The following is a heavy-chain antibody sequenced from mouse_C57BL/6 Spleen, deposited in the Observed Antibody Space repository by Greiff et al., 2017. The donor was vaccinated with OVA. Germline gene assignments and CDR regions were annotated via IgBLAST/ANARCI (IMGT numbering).Heavy chain of an antibody. CDR1: GFTFSDYY. J-gene: IGHJ3*01. Sequence: EVQVVESEGGLVQPGSSMKLSCTASGFTFSDYYMAWVRQVPEKGLEWVANINYDGSSTYYLDSLKSRFIISRDNAKNILYLQMSSLKSEDTATYYCARGSSFFAYWGQGTLVTVSA. CDR3: ARGSSFFAY. D-gene: IGHD1-1*01. CDR2: INYDGSST. V-gene: IGHV5-16*01.